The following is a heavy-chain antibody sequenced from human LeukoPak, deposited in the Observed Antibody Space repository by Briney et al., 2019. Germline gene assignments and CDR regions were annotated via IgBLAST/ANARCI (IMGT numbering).Heavy chain of an antibody. V-gene: IGHV5-51*01. CDR3: ARRRNSYDSTEDYFDY. D-gene: IGHD3-22*01. CDR1: GYSFTNYW. CDR2: IYPDDSDT. J-gene: IGHJ4*02. Sequence: GESLKISCKGSGYSFTNYWIGWVRQMPGKGLEWMGIIYPDDSDTRYSPSFQGQVTISADKSISTAYLQWSSLKASDTAMYYCARRRNSYDSTEDYFDYWGQGTLVTVSS.